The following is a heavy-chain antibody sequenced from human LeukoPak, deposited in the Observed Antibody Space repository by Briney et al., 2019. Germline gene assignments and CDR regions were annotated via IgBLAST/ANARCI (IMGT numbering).Heavy chain of an antibody. CDR2: FRSKTDGGTI. V-gene: IGHV3-15*05. CDR3: TTVIMGAPKDDY. Sequence: GGSLRLSCAASGFTFSNAWMSWVRQAPGKGLEWVGRFRSKTDGGTIDYAAPVKGRFTISRDDSRITLYLQMNSLKTEDTAVYYCTTVIMGAPKDDYWGQGTLVTVSS. CDR1: GFTFSNAW. J-gene: IGHJ4*02. D-gene: IGHD1-26*01.